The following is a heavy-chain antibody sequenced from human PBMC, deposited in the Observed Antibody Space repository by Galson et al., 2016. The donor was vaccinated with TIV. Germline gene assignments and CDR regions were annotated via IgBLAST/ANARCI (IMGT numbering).Heavy chain of an antibody. CDR2: FIPLFGTA. Sequence: SVKVSCKASGDTFSSYPFNWVRQAPGQGLEWVGGFIPLFGTANYAQKFQGRVTISADESTSTLYMKVRSLRSEDTAVYYCAKDRNTAMDTYHYYYGMDVWGQGTTVIVSS. CDR3: AKDRNTAMDTYHYYYGMDV. CDR1: GDTFSSYP. V-gene: IGHV1-69*13. D-gene: IGHD5-18*01. J-gene: IGHJ6*02.